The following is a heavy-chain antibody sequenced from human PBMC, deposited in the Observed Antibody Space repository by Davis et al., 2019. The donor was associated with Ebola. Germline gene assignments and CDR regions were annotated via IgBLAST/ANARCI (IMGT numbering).Heavy chain of an antibody. CDR3: ARDQAVAGTVLYYYYGMDV. CDR1: GGTFTNYA. D-gene: IGHD6-19*01. Sequence: AASVKVSCKASGGTFTNYAISWVRQAPGQGLEWVGRIIPIVNIGDYSQKFQGRVTITADKSTRTVYMELSSLRFGDTAVYYCARDQAVAGTVLYYYYGMDVWGQGTTVTVSS. V-gene: IGHV1-69*04. CDR2: IIPIVNIG. J-gene: IGHJ6*02.